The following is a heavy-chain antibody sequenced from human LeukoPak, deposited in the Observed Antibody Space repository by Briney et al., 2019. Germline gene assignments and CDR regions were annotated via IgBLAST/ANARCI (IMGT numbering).Heavy chain of an antibody. CDR1: GFIFRNYA. J-gene: IGHJ4*02. CDR3: AKWGDYDILTGYYVSDF. V-gene: IGHV3-23*01. CDR2: ITGSGDTT. D-gene: IGHD3-9*01. Sequence: GGSLSLSCAASGFIFRNYAMSWVRQAPGKGLEWVSAITGSGDTTHYADSVKGRFTIPRDNPKNTLYVEMNTLRAEDTAVYYCAKWGDYDILTGYYVSDFWGQGTLVSVSS.